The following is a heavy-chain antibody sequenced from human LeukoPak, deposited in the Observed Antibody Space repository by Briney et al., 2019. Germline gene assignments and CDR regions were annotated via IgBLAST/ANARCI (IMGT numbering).Heavy chain of an antibody. V-gene: IGHV3-30-3*01. J-gene: IGHJ4*02. Sequence: PGGSLRLSCAASGFTFASYTMHWVRQAPGKGLECVALISFDGRNKYYADSVKGRFTISRDNSKNTVFLQMNSLRAEDTAVYYCARDGYSFGHDFDYWGQGTLVTVSS. CDR2: ISFDGRNK. CDR1: GFTFASYT. CDR3: ARDGYSFGHDFDY. D-gene: IGHD5-18*01.